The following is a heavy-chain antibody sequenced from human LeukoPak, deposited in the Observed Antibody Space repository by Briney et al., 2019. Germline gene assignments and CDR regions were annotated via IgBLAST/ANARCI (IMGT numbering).Heavy chain of an antibody. V-gene: IGHV4-59*01. CDR3: ARGPELDFDY. CDR1: DGSIRTYY. CDR2: IYYRGDI. J-gene: IGHJ4*02. Sequence: SETLSLTCSVSDGSIRTYYWSWVRQSPGQGLEWIGNIYYRGDINYNPSLKSRVIISIDTSKNQFSLKLSSVTAADTAVYYCARGPELDFDYWGQGTLVTVSS.